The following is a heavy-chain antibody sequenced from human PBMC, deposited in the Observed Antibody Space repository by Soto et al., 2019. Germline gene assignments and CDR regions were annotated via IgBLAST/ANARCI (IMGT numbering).Heavy chain of an antibody. CDR2: MNPNSGNT. D-gene: IGHD3-3*01. Sequence: QVQLVQSGAEVKKPGASVKVSCKASGYTFTSYDINWVRQATGQGLEWMGWMNPNSGNTGYAQKFQGRVTMTRNTSISTAYMALSSLRFEDRAVYYCARRMPEYDCWSGYYKEDYYYYGMDVWGQGTTVTVSS. CDR3: ARRMPEYDCWSGYYKEDYYYYGMDV. V-gene: IGHV1-8*01. J-gene: IGHJ6*02. CDR1: GYTFTSYD.